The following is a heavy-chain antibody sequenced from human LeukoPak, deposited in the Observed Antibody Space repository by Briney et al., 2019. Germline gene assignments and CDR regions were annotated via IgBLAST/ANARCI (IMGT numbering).Heavy chain of an antibody. Sequence: PSETLSLTCTVSGYSMSSGYYWGWIRQPPERGLEWIGSMYHTGSTYYNPSLKSRVTISVDTSKNQFYLKLSSVTAADTAVYYCARQDYYDTSTWYFDLWGRGTLVTVSS. CDR2: MYHTGST. D-gene: IGHD3-22*01. CDR3: ARQDYYDTSTWYFDL. J-gene: IGHJ2*01. V-gene: IGHV4-38-2*02. CDR1: GYSMSSGYY.